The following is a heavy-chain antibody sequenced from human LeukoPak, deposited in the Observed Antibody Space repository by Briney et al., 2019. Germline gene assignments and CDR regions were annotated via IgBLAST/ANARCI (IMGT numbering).Heavy chain of an antibody. J-gene: IGHJ4*02. CDR3: ARDTYSRWQTDY. Sequence: PGGSLRLSCTASGFTFSSYAMNWVRQAPGKGLEWVAGIGAGGTFTYYADSVKGRCTIFRDNAKNSLYLQMNSLRAEDTAVYYCARDTYSRWQTDYWGQGTLVTVSS. CDR1: GFTFSSYA. CDR2: IGAGGTFT. V-gene: IGHV3-23*01. D-gene: IGHD4-23*01.